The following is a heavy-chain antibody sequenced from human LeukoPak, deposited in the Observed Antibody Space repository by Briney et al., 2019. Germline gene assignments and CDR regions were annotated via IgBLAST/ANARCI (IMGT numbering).Heavy chain of an antibody. D-gene: IGHD3-22*01. V-gene: IGHV4-59*01. Sequence: ASETLSLTCTVSGGSISSYYWSWIRQPPGKGLEWIGYIYYSGSTNYNPPLKSRVTISVDTSKNQFSLKLSSVTAADTAVYYCARRHTYYYDSSGYPLDAFDIWGQGTMVTVSS. CDR1: GGSISSYY. J-gene: IGHJ3*02. CDR2: IYYSGST. CDR3: ARRHTYYYDSSGYPLDAFDI.